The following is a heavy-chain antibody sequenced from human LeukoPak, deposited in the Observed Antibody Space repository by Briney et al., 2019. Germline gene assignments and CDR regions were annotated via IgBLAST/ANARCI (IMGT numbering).Heavy chain of an antibody. CDR2: INHSGST. CDR1: GGSFSGYY. Sequence: KPSETLSLTCAVYGGSFSGYYWSWIRQPPGKGLEWIGEINHSGSTNYNPSLKSRVTISVDTSKNQFSLKLSSVTVADTAVYYCARTPIAAAGTVDYWGQGTLVTVSS. J-gene: IGHJ4*02. CDR3: ARTPIAAAGTVDY. V-gene: IGHV4-34*01. D-gene: IGHD6-13*01.